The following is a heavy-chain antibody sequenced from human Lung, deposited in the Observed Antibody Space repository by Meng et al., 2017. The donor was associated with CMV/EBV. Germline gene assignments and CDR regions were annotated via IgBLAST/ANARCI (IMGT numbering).Heavy chain of an antibody. CDR2: IDDSGST. V-gene: IGHV4-4*02. CDR1: GVSISSNIR. D-gene: IGHD1-26*01. Sequence: QVHMQGSGPGLGKPSGPLSLTCGVSGVSISSNIRWTWVRQPPGKGLEWIGDIDDSGSTNYNPSLNSRISISLDKSKNHFSLKVNSVTAADTAVYYCARGKQDAWELLAYWGQGALVTVSS. J-gene: IGHJ4*02. CDR3: ARGKQDAWELLAY.